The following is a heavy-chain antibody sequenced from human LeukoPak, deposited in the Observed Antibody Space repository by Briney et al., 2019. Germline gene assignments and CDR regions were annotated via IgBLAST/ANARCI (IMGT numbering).Heavy chain of an antibody. D-gene: IGHD1-14*01. CDR2: ICYSGNT. J-gene: IGHJ4*02. CDR3: VKDRGNHVTDY. V-gene: IGHV4-39*07. CDR1: GGSMSSSTCY. Sequence: SEALSLTCTVSGGSMSSSTCYWGWIRQPPGKGLEWIGTICYSGNTFYNPSLQSRVTISVDTSKNQFSLKLSSVTAADTAVYYCVKDRGNHVTDYWGQGTLVTVSS.